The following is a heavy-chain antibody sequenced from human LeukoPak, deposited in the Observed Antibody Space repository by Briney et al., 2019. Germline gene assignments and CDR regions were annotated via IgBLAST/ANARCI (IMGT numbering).Heavy chain of an antibody. Sequence: ASVKVSCKASGYTFTGYYMHWVRQAPGQGLEWMGWINPNSGGTNYAQKFQGRVTMTRDTSISTAYMELSRLRSDDTAVYYCARAISGYDSAEEGIDYWGQGTLVTVSS. D-gene: IGHD5-12*01. J-gene: IGHJ4*02. V-gene: IGHV1-2*02. CDR1: GYTFTGYY. CDR3: ARAISGYDSAEEGIDY. CDR2: INPNSGGT.